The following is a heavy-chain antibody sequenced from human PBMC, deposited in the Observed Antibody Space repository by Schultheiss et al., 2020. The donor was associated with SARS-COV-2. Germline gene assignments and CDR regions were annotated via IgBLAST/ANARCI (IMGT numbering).Heavy chain of an antibody. CDR2: IYYSGST. Sequence: SETLSLTCTVSGDSISSADHYWNWIRQPPGKALEWIGYIYYSGSTYYNPSLKGRLTISVDTSKNQFSLKLSSVTAADTAVYYCARGTAARQFYYYGMDVWGQGTTVTVSS. CDR3: ARGTAARQFYYYGMDV. D-gene: IGHD6-6*01. CDR1: GDSISSADHY. J-gene: IGHJ6*02. V-gene: IGHV4-30-4*02.